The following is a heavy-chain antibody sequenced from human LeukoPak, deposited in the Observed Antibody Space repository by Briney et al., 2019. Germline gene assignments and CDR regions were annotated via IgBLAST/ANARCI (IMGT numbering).Heavy chain of an antibody. CDR2: ISAYNGNT. Sequence: ASVKVSCKASGYTFTSYGISWVRQAPGQGLEWMGWISAYNGNTNHAQKLQGRVTMTTDTSTSTAYMELRSLRSDDTAVYYCAGPRDGEYRYYYYMDVWGKGTTVTVSS. J-gene: IGHJ6*03. CDR1: GYTFTSYG. CDR3: AGPRDGEYRYYYYMDV. V-gene: IGHV1-18*01. D-gene: IGHD4-17*01.